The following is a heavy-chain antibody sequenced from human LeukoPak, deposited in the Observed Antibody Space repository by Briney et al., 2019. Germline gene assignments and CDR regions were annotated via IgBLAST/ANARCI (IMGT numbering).Heavy chain of an antibody. D-gene: IGHD6-13*01. V-gene: IGHV4-4*02. CDR3: ARGGGSSWYRGVSFDY. Sequence: SETLSLTCTVSGGSISSYYWSWVRQPPGKGLEWIGEIYHSGSTNYNPSLKSRVTISVDKSKNQFSLKLSSVTAADTAVYYCARGGGSSWYRGVSFDYWGQGTLVTVSS. CDR1: GGSISSYY. CDR2: IYHSGST. J-gene: IGHJ4*02.